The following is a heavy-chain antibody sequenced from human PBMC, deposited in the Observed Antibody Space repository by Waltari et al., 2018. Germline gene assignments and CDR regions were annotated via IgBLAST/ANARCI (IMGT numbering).Heavy chain of an antibody. Sequence: EVQLLESGGDLVQPGGSLSLSCSGSGFTFRPLAMGWVRQPPGKGLEWGSTITGGGGATYYSDSVKGRFTTSRDNSKNTLYLQMNTLRPEDTAIYFCAGDSSGYYAFDFWGRGTLVAVSS. J-gene: IGHJ4*02. CDR2: ITGGGGAT. CDR1: GFTFRPLA. D-gene: IGHD6-19*01. V-gene: IGHV3-23*01. CDR3: AGDSSGYYAFDF.